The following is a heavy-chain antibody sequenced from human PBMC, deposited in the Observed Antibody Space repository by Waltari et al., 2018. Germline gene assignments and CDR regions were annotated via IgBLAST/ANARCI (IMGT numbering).Heavy chain of an antibody. CDR2: MNPNSGNT. CDR3: ARETTIFGVVRTYNWFDP. CDR1: GYTFTSYD. D-gene: IGHD3-3*01. Sequence: QVQLVQSGAEVKKPGASVKVSCKASGYTFTSYDINWVRQATGQGLEWMGWMNPNSGNTGYAQKFQGRVTITRNTSISTAYMELSSLRSEDTAVYYCARETTIFGVVRTYNWFDPWGQGTPVTVSS. J-gene: IGHJ5*02. V-gene: IGHV1-8*03.